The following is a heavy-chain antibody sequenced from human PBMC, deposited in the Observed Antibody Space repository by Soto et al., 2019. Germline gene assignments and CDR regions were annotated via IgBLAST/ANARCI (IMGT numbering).Heavy chain of an antibody. CDR1: GFTFSSYA. J-gene: IGHJ4*02. D-gene: IGHD3-10*01. CDR2: ISYDGSNK. V-gene: IGHV3-30-3*01. CDR3: ARAPYYYGSGSPDGPSDLDY. Sequence: PGGSLRLSCAASGFTFSSYAMHWVRQAPGKGLEWVAVISYDGSNKYYADSVKGRFTISRDNSKNTLYLQMNSLRAEDTAVYYCARAPYYYGSGSPDGPSDLDYWGQGTLVTVSS.